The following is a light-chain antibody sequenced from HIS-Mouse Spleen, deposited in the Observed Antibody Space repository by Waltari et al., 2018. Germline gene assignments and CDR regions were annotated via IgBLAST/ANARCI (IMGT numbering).Light chain of an antibody. J-gene: IGKJ3*01. CDR2: AAS. CDR3: QQLNSYPREFT. CDR1: QGISSY. V-gene: IGKV1-9*01. Sequence: DIQLTLSPSFLSASVGDRVTITCRASQGISSYLAWYQQKPGKAPKLLIYAASTLQSGVPSRFSGSGSGTEFTLTISSLQPEDFATYYCQQLNSYPREFTFGPGTKVDIK.